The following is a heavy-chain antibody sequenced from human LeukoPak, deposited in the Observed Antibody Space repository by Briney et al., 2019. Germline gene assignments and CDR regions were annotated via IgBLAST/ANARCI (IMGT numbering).Heavy chain of an antibody. CDR1: GFTFSSYA. CDR3: AKMGDFWSGYYSRRYDAFDI. V-gene: IGHV3-23*01. D-gene: IGHD3-3*01. CDR2: MSGSGGST. J-gene: IGHJ3*02. Sequence: GGSLRLSCAASGFTFSSYAMSWVRQAPGKGLEWVSAMSGSGGSTYYADSVKGRFTISRDSSKNTLYLQMNSLRAEDTAVYYCAKMGDFWSGYYSRRYDAFDIWGQGTMVTVSS.